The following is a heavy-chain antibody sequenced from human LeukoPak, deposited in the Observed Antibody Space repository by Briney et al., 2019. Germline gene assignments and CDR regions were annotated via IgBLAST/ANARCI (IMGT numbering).Heavy chain of an antibody. V-gene: IGHV4-59*01. D-gene: IGHD1-1*01. CDR1: RGSISSYY. J-gene: IGHJ4*01. Sequence: PSETLSLTCAVSRGSISSYYGRCISQPPGKGLEWIGYIYYSGSTNYNPSLKSRVTISVDKSKNQFSLKLSSVTAADTAVYYCARVWDDWNDSGIEIWGHGTLVTVSS. CDR3: ARVWDDWNDSGIEI. CDR2: IYYSGST.